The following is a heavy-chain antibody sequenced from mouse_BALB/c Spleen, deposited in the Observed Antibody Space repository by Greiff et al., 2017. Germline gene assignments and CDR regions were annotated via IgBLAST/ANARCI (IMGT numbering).Heavy chain of an antibody. CDR3: ARSCYRYDGVDY. D-gene: IGHD2-14*01. V-gene: IGHV5-17*02. CDR1: GFTFSSFG. Sequence: DVKLVESGGGLVQPGGSRKLSCAASGFTFSSFGMHWLRQAPEKGLEWVAYISSGSSTIYYADTVKGRFTISRDNPKNTLFLQMTSLRSEDTAMYYCARSCYRYDGVDYWGQGTTLTVSS. CDR2: ISSGSSTI. J-gene: IGHJ2*01.